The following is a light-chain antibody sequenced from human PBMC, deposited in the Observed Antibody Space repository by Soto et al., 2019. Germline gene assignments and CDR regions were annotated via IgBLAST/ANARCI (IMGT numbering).Light chain of an antibody. CDR3: QQYNNWPRT. CDR2: GAS. V-gene: IGKV3-15*01. Sequence: EIVMTQAPATLSVSPGERATVSCRSSQSVSSSLAWYQQKPGQAPRLLIYGASTRATGIPARFSGSGSGTEFTLTISSLQPEDFAVYYCQQYNNWPRTFGQGTKVDIK. CDR1: QSVSSS. J-gene: IGKJ1*01.